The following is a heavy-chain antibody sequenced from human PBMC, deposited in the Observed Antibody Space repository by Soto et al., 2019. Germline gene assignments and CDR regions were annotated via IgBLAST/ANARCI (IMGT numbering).Heavy chain of an antibody. V-gene: IGHV3-21*01. CDR2: ISSSSSYI. Sequence: GGSLRLSCAASGFTFSSYSMNWVRQAPGKGLEWVSSISSSSSYIYYADSVKGRFTISRDNAKNSLYLQMNSLRAEDTAVYYCARAIVLTGPASETVTEVDYYYYMDVWGKGTTVTVSS. CDR3: ARAIVLTGPASETVTEVDYYYYMDV. J-gene: IGHJ6*03. CDR1: GFTFSSYS. D-gene: IGHD2-8*01.